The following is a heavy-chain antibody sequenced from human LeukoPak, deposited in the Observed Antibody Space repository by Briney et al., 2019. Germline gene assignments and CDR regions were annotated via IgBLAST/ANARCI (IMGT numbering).Heavy chain of an antibody. D-gene: IGHD1-26*01. V-gene: IGHV4-39*01. Sequence: SETLSLTCSVSGGSFSSRNYYWDWIRQPPGKGLEWIGSIYYSGSTYYNPSLKSPVTIYVDTFKNQFSLKLSSVTAADTGIYYCARRNRGVVGARFDYWGQGTLVTVSS. J-gene: IGHJ4*02. CDR3: ARRNRGVVGARFDY. CDR2: IYYSGST. CDR1: GGSFSSRNYY.